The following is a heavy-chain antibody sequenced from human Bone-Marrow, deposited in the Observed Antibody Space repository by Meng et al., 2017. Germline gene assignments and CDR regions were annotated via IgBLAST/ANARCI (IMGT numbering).Heavy chain of an antibody. CDR3: AKWHPSRSVDLSNWFDP. J-gene: IGHJ5*02. V-gene: IGHV1-69*13. Sequence: SVKVSCKASGGTFSSYAISWVRQAPGQGLEWMGGIIPIFGTANYAQKFQGRVTITADESTSTAYMELSSLRSEDTAVYYCAKWHPSRSVDLSNWFDPWGQGTLVTVSS. D-gene: IGHD5-12*01. CDR1: GGTFSSYA. CDR2: IIPIFGTA.